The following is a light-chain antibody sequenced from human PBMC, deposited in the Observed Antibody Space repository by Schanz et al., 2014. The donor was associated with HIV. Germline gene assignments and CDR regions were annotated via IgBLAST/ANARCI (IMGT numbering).Light chain of an antibody. J-gene: IGKJ1*01. CDR2: GAS. Sequence: ETVLTQSPGTLSLSPGERATLSCRASQSVSSNLAWYQQKPGQAPRLLIFGASTRATGIPASFSGSGSGAEFTLTISSLQSEDFAVYFCQQYNNWPPGFGQGTKVEIK. CDR1: QSVSSN. CDR3: QQYNNWPPG. V-gene: IGKV3-15*01.